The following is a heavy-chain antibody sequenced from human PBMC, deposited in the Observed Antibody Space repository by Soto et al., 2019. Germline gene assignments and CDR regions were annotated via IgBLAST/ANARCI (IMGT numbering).Heavy chain of an antibody. Sequence: SETLSLTCAVYGGSFSCYYWSWIRQPPGKGLEWIGEINHSGSTNYNPSLKSRVTISVDTSKNQFSLKLSSVTAADTAVYYCARGGRPLIAARRGRGLFDYWGQGTLVTVSS. CDR1: GGSFSCYY. CDR2: INHSGST. V-gene: IGHV4-34*01. D-gene: IGHD6-6*01. CDR3: ARGGRPLIAARRGRGLFDY. J-gene: IGHJ4*02.